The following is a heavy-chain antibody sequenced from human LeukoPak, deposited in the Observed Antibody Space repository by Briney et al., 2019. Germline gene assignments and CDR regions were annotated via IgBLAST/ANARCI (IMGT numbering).Heavy chain of an antibody. CDR3: ARPDYGDYRKFDY. Sequence: GGSLRLSCAASGFTFSDYYMSWIRQAPGKGLEWVSYISSSGSTIYYADSVKGRFTISRDNAKNSLYLQMNSPRAEDTAVYYCARPDYGDYRKFDYWGQGTLVTVPS. V-gene: IGHV3-11*01. J-gene: IGHJ4*02. CDR2: ISSSGSTI. CDR1: GFTFSDYY. D-gene: IGHD4-17*01.